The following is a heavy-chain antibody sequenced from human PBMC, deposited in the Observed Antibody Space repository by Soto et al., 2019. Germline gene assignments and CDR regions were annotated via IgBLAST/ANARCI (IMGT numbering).Heavy chain of an antibody. CDR2: INAGNGNT. D-gene: IGHD6-19*01. V-gene: IGHV1-3*01. CDR3: ARAAAVAADFEY. J-gene: IGHJ4*02. CDR1: GYTFTGYA. Sequence: ASVKVSCKASGYTFTGYAMHWVRQAPGHRLEWMGWINAGNGNTKYSQKFQGRVTITRDTSASTTYMELSSLRSEDTAVYYCARAAAVAADFEYWGQGTLVTVSS.